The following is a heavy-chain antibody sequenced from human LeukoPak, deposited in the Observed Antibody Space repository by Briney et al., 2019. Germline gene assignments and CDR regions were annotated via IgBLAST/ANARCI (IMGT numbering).Heavy chain of an antibody. J-gene: IGHJ4*02. CDR1: GFTFSSYA. Sequence: GGSLRLSCAASGFTFSSYAMSWVRQAPGKGLEWVSAISGSGGSTYYADSVKGRFTISRDSSKNTLYLQMNSLRAEDTAVYYCAKGRYGDYLYYFDYWGQGTLVTVSS. V-gene: IGHV3-23*01. CDR3: AKGRYGDYLYYFDY. CDR2: ISGSGGST. D-gene: IGHD4-17*01.